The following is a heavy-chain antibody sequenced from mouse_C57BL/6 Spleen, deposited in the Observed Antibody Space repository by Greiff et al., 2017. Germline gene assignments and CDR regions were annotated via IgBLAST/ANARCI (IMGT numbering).Heavy chain of an antibody. CDR2: ISSGGSYT. CDR3: ARGGNYWAMDY. J-gene: IGHJ4*01. V-gene: IGHV5-6*01. D-gene: IGHD2-1*01. CDR1: GFTFSSYG. Sequence: EVMLVESGGDLVKPGGSLKLSCAASGFTFSSYGMSWVRQTPDKRLEWVATISSGGSYTYYPDSVKGRFTISRDNAKNTLYLQMSSLKSEDTAMYYCARGGNYWAMDYWGQGTSVTVSS.